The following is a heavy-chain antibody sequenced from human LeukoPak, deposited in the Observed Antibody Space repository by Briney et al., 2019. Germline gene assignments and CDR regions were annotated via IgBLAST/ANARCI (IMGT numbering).Heavy chain of an antibody. V-gene: IGHV3-11*01. D-gene: IGHD2-2*01. CDR1: GFTFSDYY. CDR2: ISSSGSTI. J-gene: IGHJ6*02. Sequence: GGSLRLSCAASGFTFSDYYMSWIRQAPGKGLEWVSYISSSGSTIYYADSVKGRFTISRDNAKDSLYLQMNSLRAEDTAVYYCASGYQLLWPKTYYCYGMDVWGQGTTVTVSS. CDR3: ASGYQLLWPKTYYCYGMDV.